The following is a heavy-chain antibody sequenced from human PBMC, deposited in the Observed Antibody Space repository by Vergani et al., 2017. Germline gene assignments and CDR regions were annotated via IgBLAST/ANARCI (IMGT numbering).Heavy chain of an antibody. CDR2: ISSSGSTI. J-gene: IGHJ4*02. CDR1: GFIFSSYE. CDR3: AKDLQWELLYYFDY. V-gene: IGHV3-48*03. D-gene: IGHD1-26*01. Sequence: EVQLVESGGGLVQPGGSLRLSCAASGFIFSSYEMNWVRQAPGKGLEWVSYISSSGSTIYYADSVKGRFTISRDNSKNTLYLQMNSLRAEDTAVYYCAKDLQWELLYYFDYWGQGTLVTVSS.